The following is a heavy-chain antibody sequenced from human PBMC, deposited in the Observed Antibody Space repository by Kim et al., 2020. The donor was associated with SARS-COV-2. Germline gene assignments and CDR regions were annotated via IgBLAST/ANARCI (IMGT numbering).Heavy chain of an antibody. D-gene: IGHD2-15*01. CDR2: ISGSGLRT. V-gene: IGHV3-23*01. J-gene: IGHJ6*03. CDR3: ARGLTEVTPINNYFYYMD. Sequence: GSLRLSCVASGFTFSSYAMTWVRQAPGKGLEWVSTISGSGLRTYYADSLKGRFTISRDNSKNTLSLQMNRLRAGDAAAYYCARGLTEVTPINNYFYYMD. CDR1: GFTFSSYA.